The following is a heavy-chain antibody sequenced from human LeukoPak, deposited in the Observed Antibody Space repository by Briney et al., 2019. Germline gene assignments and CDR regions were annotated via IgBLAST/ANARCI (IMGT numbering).Heavy chain of an antibody. Sequence: PSETLSLTCTVSGGSISSYYWSWIRQPPGKGLEWIGYIYYSGSTNYNPSLKSRVTISVDTSKNQFSLKLSSVTAADTAVYYCARVGASTIWGGYTDAFDIWGQGTMVTVSS. J-gene: IGHJ3*02. D-gene: IGHD3-3*01. V-gene: IGHV4-59*01. CDR3: ARVGASTIWGGYTDAFDI. CDR2: IYYSGST. CDR1: GGSISSYY.